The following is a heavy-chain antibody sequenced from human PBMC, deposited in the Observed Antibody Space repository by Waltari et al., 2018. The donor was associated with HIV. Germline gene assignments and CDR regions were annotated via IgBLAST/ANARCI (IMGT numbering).Heavy chain of an antibody. CDR2: GGNKIYHGTT. V-gene: IGHV3-49*05. J-gene: IGHJ4*02. Sequence: DVHLVESGGGSVKPGQSLRLSCSTSGFILNDYPVSWFRQAPGKGLEWVGVGGNKIYHGTTEYAASVEGRFTISKDDAKRVVHLQMNSLQIDDTAVYFCSRETVVRGFDYWGQGTLVTVSS. D-gene: IGHD3-10*01. CDR3: SRETVVRGFDY. CDR1: GFILNDYP.